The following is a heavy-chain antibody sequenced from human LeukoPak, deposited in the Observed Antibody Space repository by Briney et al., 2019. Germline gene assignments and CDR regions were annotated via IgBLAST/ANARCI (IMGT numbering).Heavy chain of an antibody. Sequence: ASVKVSCKVSGYTLIELSMHWVRQAPGKGLEWMGGFDPDRLEIIYAQKFQGRVSMTEDTSTGTAYMELSRLRSDDTAVYYCARRAAAGNYYGMDVWGQGTTVTVSS. CDR1: GYTLIELS. CDR3: ARRAAAGNYYGMDV. V-gene: IGHV1-24*01. D-gene: IGHD6-13*01. CDR2: FDPDRLEI. J-gene: IGHJ6*02.